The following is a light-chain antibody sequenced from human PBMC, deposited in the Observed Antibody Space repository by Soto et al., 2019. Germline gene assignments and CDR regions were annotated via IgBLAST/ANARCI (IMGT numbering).Light chain of an antibody. Sequence: QSALTQPASVSGSPGQSITISCTGASSDIGGYNYVSWYQQHPGKAPKLMIYEVSNRPSGVSNRFSGSKSGNTASLTISGLQAEDEADYYCSSRTSTSTLVFGTGTKVTVL. V-gene: IGLV2-14*01. CDR1: SSDIGGYNY. J-gene: IGLJ1*01. CDR3: SSRTSTSTLV. CDR2: EVS.